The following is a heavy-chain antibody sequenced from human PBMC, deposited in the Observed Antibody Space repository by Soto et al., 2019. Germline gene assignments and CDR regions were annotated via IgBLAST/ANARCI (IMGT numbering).Heavy chain of an antibody. CDR2: ISAYNGNT. D-gene: IGHD3-3*01. V-gene: IGHV1-18*04. CDR3: ARDLLRFLEWLSGYYYYGMDV. J-gene: IGHJ6*02. CDR1: GYTFTSYG. Sequence: GASVKVSFKASGYTFTSYGISWVRQAPGQGLEWMGWISAYNGNTNYAQKLQGRVTMTTDTSTSTAYMELRSLRSDDTAVYYCARDLLRFLEWLSGYYYYGMDVWGQGTTVTVSS.